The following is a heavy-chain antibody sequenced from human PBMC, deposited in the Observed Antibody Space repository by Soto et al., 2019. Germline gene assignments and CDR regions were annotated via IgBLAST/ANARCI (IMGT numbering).Heavy chain of an antibody. CDR2: INPSGGST. V-gene: IGHV1-46*01. CDR1: GYTFTSYY. D-gene: IGHD6-13*01. Sequence: VASVKVSCKASGYTFTSYYMHWVRQAPGQGLEWMGIINPSGGSTSYAQKFQGRVTMTRDTSTSTVYMELSSLRSEDTAVYYCAREIPNLLGIAAAGSKDYWGQGTLVTVSS. J-gene: IGHJ4*02. CDR3: AREIPNLLGIAAAGSKDY.